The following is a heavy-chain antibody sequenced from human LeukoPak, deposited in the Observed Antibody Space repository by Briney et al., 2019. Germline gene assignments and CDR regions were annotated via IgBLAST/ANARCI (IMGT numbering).Heavy chain of an antibody. Sequence: PSESLSLTCTVSGASLTTYYWTWIRRPPGKGLEWIGYIYHSGSTNSNPSLKSRVTISLDTSRNQFSLRLSSVTAADTAVYFCAREYSTSSEGDYFDYWGQGSLVTVSS. J-gene: IGHJ4*02. V-gene: IGHV4-59*01. CDR3: AREYSTSSEGDYFDY. CDR2: IYHSGST. CDR1: GASLTTYY. D-gene: IGHD6-6*01.